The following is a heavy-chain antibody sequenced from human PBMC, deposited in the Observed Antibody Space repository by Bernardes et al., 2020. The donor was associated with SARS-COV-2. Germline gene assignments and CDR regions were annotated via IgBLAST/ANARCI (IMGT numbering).Heavy chain of an antibody. V-gene: IGHV4-34*01. CDR1: GGSFSGYY. D-gene: IGHD3-16*01. CDR2: INHSGST. Sequence: SETLSLTCAVYGGSFSGYYWSWIRQPPGKGLEWIGEINHSGSTNYNPSLKSRVTISVDTSKNQFSLKLSSVTAADTAVYYCARGRGRWLPWGVWGQGTTVTVSS. CDR3: ARGRGRWLPWGV. J-gene: IGHJ6*02.